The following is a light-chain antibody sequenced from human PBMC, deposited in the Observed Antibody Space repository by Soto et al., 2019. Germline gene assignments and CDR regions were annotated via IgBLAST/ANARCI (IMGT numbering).Light chain of an antibody. CDR2: TNN. J-gene: IGLJ1*01. Sequence: QSVLTQPPSVSGAPGQRVTISCTGSSSNIGAGYHVHWYQQLPGTAPKLLMYTNNNRPSGVPDRFSGSKSGTSASLAITGLQAEDEADYYCCSYAGSSTWVFGTGTKVTVL. CDR3: CSYAGSSTWV. CDR1: SSNIGAGYH. V-gene: IGLV1-40*01.